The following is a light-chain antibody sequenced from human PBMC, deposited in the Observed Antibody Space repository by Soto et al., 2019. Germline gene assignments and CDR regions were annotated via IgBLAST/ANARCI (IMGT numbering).Light chain of an antibody. CDR3: QHFGSAPLT. Sequence: EIVMTQSPATLSVSPWERATLSCWASQSVSNNYLAWYQQKPGQAPRLLIYGASNRATGIPDRFSGSGSGTDFTLTISRLEPEDFAVYYCQHFGSAPLTFGGGTKVDIK. J-gene: IGKJ4*01. CDR1: QSVSNNY. V-gene: IGKV3-20*01. CDR2: GAS.